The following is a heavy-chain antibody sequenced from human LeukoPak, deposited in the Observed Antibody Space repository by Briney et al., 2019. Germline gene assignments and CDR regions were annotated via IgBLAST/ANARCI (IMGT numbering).Heavy chain of an antibody. Sequence: GGSLRLSCAASGFKFRDYYMGWIRQAPGERLEWVSYISGSGDARPYADSVKGRFTVSRNNAIDSLYLQMDSLGAEDTAVYYCARIGTTVAAGTADYWGQGTQVTVSS. CDR3: ARIGTTVAAGTADY. CDR2: ISGSGDAR. J-gene: IGHJ4*02. CDR1: GFKFRDYY. D-gene: IGHD6-13*01. V-gene: IGHV3-11*01.